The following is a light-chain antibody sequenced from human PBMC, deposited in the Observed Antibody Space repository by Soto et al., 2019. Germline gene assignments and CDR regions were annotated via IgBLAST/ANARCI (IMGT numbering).Light chain of an antibody. CDR3: QQYNNWPPWT. Sequence: MTQSPSTLSGSVGDRVTITCRASQTISSWLAWYQQKPGQAPRLLIHGASTRATGVPARFSGSGSGTEFTLTIDSLQSEDFAVYYCQQYNNWPPWTFGQGTKVDIK. V-gene: IGKV3-15*01. J-gene: IGKJ1*01. CDR1: QTISSW. CDR2: GAS.